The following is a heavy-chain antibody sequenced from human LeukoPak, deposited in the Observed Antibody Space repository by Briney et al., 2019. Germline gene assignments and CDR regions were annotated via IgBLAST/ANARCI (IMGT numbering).Heavy chain of an antibody. Sequence: ASETLSLTCAVYGGSFSGYYWSWIRQPRGKGLEWIGEINHSGSTNYNPSLKSRVTISVDTSKNQFSLKLSSVTAADTAVYYCARGGIAVAAAVDYWGQGTLVTVSS. V-gene: IGHV4-34*01. CDR3: ARGGIAVAAAVDY. J-gene: IGHJ4*02. CDR2: INHSGST. CDR1: GGSFSGYY. D-gene: IGHD6-19*01.